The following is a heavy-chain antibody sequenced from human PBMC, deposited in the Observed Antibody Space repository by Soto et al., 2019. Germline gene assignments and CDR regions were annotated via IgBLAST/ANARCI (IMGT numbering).Heavy chain of an antibody. D-gene: IGHD2-2*01. CDR1: GGTFSSYA. CDR2: IIPIFGTA. V-gene: IGHV1-69*01. Sequence: QVQLVQSGAEVKKPGSSVKVSCKASGGTFSSYAISWVRQAPGQGLEWMGGIIPIFGTANYAQKFQGRVTITADESTSTAYMELGSLRSEDTAVYYCAREDIVVVPAALYYYYGMDVWGQGTTVTVSS. J-gene: IGHJ6*02. CDR3: AREDIVVVPAALYYYYGMDV.